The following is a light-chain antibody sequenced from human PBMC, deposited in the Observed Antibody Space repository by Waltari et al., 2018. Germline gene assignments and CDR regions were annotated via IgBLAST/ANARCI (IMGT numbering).Light chain of an antibody. CDR1: SGSFSSTSY. CDR2: KGN. CDR3: SLYMGSGIWV. Sequence: QTVVTQEPSLSVSPGGTVTLTCALSSGSFSSTSYATWYQQTPGPGPRTLVYKGNSRSSGGPDLVSGSILGNKAALTITGAQADDDSDYYCSLYMGSGIWVFGGGTKLTVL. J-gene: IGLJ3*02. V-gene: IGLV8-61*01.